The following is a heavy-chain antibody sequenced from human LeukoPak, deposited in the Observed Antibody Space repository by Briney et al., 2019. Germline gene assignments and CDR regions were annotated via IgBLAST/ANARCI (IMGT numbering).Heavy chain of an antibody. CDR3: ANVLGGSGSCGVFGI. V-gene: IGHV3-23*01. CDR2: ISGSGGTT. CDR1: GFTFSSYA. D-gene: IGHD3-10*01. Sequence: TGGSLRLSCAASGFTFSSYAMSWVRQAPGKGLEWVSAISGSGGTTDYADSVKGRFTISRDNSKKTLYLQMNSLRAEDTALYYCANVLGGSGSCGVFGIWGRGTMVTVSS. J-gene: IGHJ3*02.